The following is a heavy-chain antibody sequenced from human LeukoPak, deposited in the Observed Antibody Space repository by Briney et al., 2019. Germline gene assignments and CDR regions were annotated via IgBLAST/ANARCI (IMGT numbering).Heavy chain of an antibody. D-gene: IGHD4-23*01. CDR3: AGHGGNVDY. V-gene: IGHV4-59*01. CDR2: IYYSGST. J-gene: IGHJ4*02. CDR1: GGSISSYY. Sequence: SSETLSLTCTVSGGSISSYYWSWIRQPPGKGLEWIGYIYYSGSTNYNPSLKSRVTISVDTSKNQFSLKLSSVTAADTAVYYCAGHGGNVDYWGQGTPVTVSS.